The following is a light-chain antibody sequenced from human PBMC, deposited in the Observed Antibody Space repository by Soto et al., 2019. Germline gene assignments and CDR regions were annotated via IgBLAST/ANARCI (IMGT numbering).Light chain of an antibody. J-gene: IGLJ1*01. Sequence: QSVLTQPASFSGSPGQSITISCTGTSSDIGGYNYVSWYQHHPGKAPKLMIFDVSYRPSGVSNRFSGSKSGNTASLTISGLQAEDEADYYCSSYIGSSTYVFGTGTKVTV. CDR1: SSDIGGYNY. CDR2: DVS. V-gene: IGLV2-14*01. CDR3: SSYIGSSTYV.